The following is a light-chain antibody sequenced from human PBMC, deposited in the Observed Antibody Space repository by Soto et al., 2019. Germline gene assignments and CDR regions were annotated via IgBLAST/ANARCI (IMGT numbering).Light chain of an antibody. J-gene: IGKJ1*01. CDR2: DAS. CDR3: QQYSGDSRT. V-gene: IGKV1-5*01. CDR1: QNIDNW. Sequence: DIQMTQSPSTQSASVGDRVTITCRASQNIDNWLAWYQQKPGKDPKLLIHDASTLETGVPSRFSGSGSGTEFTLTISGLQPDDSATYYCQQYSGDSRTFGQGTTVDVK.